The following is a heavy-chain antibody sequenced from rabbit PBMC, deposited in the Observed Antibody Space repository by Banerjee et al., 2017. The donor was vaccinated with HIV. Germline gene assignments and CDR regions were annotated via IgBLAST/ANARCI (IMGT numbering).Heavy chain of an antibody. CDR2: IYAGSSGST. CDR1: GFDFSSYW. V-gene: IGHV1S45*01. D-gene: IGHD6-1*01. Sequence: QEQLKESGGGLVQPGGSLKLSCKASGFDFSSYWICWVRQAPGKGLEWIACIYAGSSGSTYYASWAKGRFTISKTSSTTVTLQMTSLTAADTATYFCARDTYGDGGDAYALWGQGTLVTVS. J-gene: IGHJ4*01. CDR3: ARDTYGDGGDAYAL.